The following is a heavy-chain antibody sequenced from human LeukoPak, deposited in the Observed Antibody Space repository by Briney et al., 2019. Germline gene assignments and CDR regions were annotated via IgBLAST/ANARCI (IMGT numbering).Heavy chain of an antibody. CDR1: GFTFSSYA. V-gene: IGHV3-23*01. CDR3: ATNSYYYDSSGVFDY. CDR2: IIGSGGST. D-gene: IGHD3-22*01. Sequence: PGGSLRLSCAASGFTFSSYAMSWVRQAPGKGLGCVSAIIGSGGSTDYPNSVKGRFTISRDNSKNTLYLQMNSPRAEDTAVYYCATNSYYYDSSGVFDYWGQGTLVTISS. J-gene: IGHJ4*02.